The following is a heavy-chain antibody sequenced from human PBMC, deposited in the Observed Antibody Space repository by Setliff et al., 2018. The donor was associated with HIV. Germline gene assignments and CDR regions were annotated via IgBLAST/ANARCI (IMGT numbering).Heavy chain of an antibody. CDR3: ARDYYYDGSGYRYFDY. V-gene: IGHV1-69*05. D-gene: IGHD3-22*01. CDR1: GGTFSSYA. J-gene: IGHJ4*02. CDR2: IIPIFGTA. Sequence: GASVKVSCKASGGTFSSYAISWVRQAPGQGLEWMGGIIPIFGTANYAQKFQGRVTITTDESTSTAYMELSSLRSEDTAVYYCARDYYYDGSGYRYFDYWGQGTLVTVSS.